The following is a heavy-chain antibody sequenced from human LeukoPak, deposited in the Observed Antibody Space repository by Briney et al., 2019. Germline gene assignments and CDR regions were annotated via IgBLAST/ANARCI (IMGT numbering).Heavy chain of an antibody. CDR2: ISSSGSTI. CDR3: ARQVVTAIRDVFDI. V-gene: IGHV3-11*01. D-gene: IGHD2-21*02. Sequence: PGGSLRLSCAASGFTFSDFYMTWIRQAPGKWLEWDSYISSSGSTIYYADSVKGRFTISRDNAKNSLYLQMNSLRAEDPAVYYCARQVVTAIRDVFDIWGQGTMVTVSS. J-gene: IGHJ3*02. CDR1: GFTFSDFY.